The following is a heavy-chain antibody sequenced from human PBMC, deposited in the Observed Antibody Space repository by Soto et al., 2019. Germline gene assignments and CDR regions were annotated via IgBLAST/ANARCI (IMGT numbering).Heavy chain of an antibody. CDR1: GGTFSSYA. Sequence: QVQLVQSGAEVKKPGSSVKVSCKASGGTFSSYAISWVRQAPGQGLEWMGGIIPIFGTANYAQKFQGRVTITADESTSXAXTELSSLRSEDTAVYYCARQGYCSGGSCYSSPTFDYWGQGTLVTVSS. J-gene: IGHJ4*02. CDR2: IIPIFGTA. CDR3: ARQGYCSGGSCYSSPTFDY. V-gene: IGHV1-69*12. D-gene: IGHD2-15*01.